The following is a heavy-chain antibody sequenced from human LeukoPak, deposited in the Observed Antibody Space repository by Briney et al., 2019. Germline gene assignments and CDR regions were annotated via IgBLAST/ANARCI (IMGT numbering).Heavy chain of an antibody. V-gene: IGHV4-59*01. CDR3: ARGEYSSGWNHFQH. CDR1: GGSISSYY. Sequence: PSETLSLTCTVSGGSISSYYWSWIRQPPGKGLEWIGYIYYSGSTNYNPSLKSRVTISVDTSKNQFSLKLSSVTAADTAVYYCARGEYSSGWNHFQHWGQGTLVTVSS. D-gene: IGHD6-19*01. CDR2: IYYSGST. J-gene: IGHJ1*01.